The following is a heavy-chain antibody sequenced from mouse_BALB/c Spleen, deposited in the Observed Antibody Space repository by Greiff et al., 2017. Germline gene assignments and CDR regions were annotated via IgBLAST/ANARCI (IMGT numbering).Heavy chain of an antibody. CDR2: IAPGSGST. CDR1: GYTFTSYW. CDR3: ARSGSYWYFDV. J-gene: IGHJ1*01. Sequence: DLVKPGASVKLSCKASGYTFTSYWINWIKQRPGQGLEWIGRIAPGSGSTYYNEMFKGKATLTVDTSSSTAYIQLSSLSSEDSAVYFWARSGSYWYFDVGGAGTTVTVSS. V-gene: IGHV1S41*01. D-gene: IGHD4-1*01.